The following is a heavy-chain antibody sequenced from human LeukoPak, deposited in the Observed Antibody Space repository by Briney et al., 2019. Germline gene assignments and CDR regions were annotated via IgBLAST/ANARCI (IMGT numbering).Heavy chain of an antibody. J-gene: IGHJ3*02. V-gene: IGHV1-69*06. D-gene: IGHD4-11*01. Sequence: SVKLSCTASGCTFSSYAISWVRQAPGKGLEWMAGIMPIFGTANYAQKFQGRVTITADKSTSTAYMEMSSLRSEDTAVYYCARGHSDSNAFAIWGQGTMVTVSS. CDR3: ARGHSDSNAFAI. CDR1: GCTFSSYA. CDR2: IMPIFGTA.